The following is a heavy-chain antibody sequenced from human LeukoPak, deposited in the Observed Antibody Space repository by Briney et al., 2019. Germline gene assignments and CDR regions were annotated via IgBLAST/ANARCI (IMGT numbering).Heavy chain of an antibody. CDR1: GYTFTSYG. D-gene: IGHD2/OR15-2a*01. CDR3: ARYYCNNPTCHTREFDY. CDR2: ISGYNGNT. Sequence: GASAKVSCKASGYTFTSYGISWVRQAPGQGLEWMGWISGYNGNTIYAQKLQGRVSMTTDTPTSTAYMDLRSLRSDDTAVYYCARYYCNNPTCHTREFDYWGQGTLVTVSS. J-gene: IGHJ4*02. V-gene: IGHV1-18*01.